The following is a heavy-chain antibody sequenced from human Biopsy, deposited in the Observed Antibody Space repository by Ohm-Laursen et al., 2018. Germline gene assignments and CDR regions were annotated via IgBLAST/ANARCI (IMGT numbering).Heavy chain of an antibody. CDR2: ITSGSSYI. CDR3: AREQPALSGGGSWFDP. V-gene: IGHV3-21*01. Sequence: SLRLSCAASGFPFTGFSMDWVRQAPGKGLEWVASITSGSSYIYYADSVKGRFTISRDNPKNSLYLQMNSLRADDSAVYFYAREQPALSGGGSWFDPWGQGTLVIVSS. J-gene: IGHJ5*02. CDR1: GFPFTGFS. D-gene: IGHD6-19*01.